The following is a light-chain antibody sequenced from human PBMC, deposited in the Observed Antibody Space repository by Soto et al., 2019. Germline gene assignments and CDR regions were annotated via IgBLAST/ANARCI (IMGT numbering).Light chain of an antibody. CDR3: QQYGSSPRT. J-gene: IGKJ1*01. Sequence: DIVLTQSPGALSLSPGETATLSCRASQSVSGSYLAWYHQKPGQAPRLLIYGASGRATGIPERISGSGSGTDFTLTISRLEPEDFAVYYCQQYGSSPRTFGQGTKVEIK. CDR1: QSVSGSY. CDR2: GAS. V-gene: IGKV3-20*01.